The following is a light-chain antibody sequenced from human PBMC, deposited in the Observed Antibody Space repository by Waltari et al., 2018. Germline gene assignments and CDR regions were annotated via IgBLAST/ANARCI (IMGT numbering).Light chain of an antibody. V-gene: IGLV3-21*02. CDR1: NIGSKS. CDR3: QVWDSTSDHVI. CDR2: DET. Sequence: YVLTQPPSVSVAPGQTATVTCGGDNIGSKSVHWYQKKPGQARGLVVYDETDRPSGIPERFSGSHAGTTATLTVSRVEAGDEADYYCQVWDSTSDHVIFGGGTILTVL. J-gene: IGLJ2*01.